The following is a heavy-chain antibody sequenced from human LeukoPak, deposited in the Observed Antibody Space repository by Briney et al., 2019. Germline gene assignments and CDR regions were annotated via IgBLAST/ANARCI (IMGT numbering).Heavy chain of an antibody. Sequence: ASVKVSCKVSRYTLTELFMHWVRQAPGKGLEWMGGLDPEDGETIYAQKFQGRVTMTEDKSTDTAYMELSSLRSEDTAVYYCATDVWVYSSSSLFDYWGQGTLVTVSS. CDR3: ATDVWVYSSSSLFDY. D-gene: IGHD6-6*01. J-gene: IGHJ4*02. CDR2: LDPEDGET. V-gene: IGHV1-24*01. CDR1: RYTLTELF.